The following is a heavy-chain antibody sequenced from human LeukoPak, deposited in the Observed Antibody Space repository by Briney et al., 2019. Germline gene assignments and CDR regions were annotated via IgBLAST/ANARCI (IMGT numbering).Heavy chain of an antibody. CDR2: IKQDGSEK. CDR3: ARAMNI. D-gene: IGHD3-22*01. Sequence: GRSLRLSCVASGFPFNTFAMHWVRQAPGKGLEWVANIKQDGSEKYYVDSVRGRFTISRDNPKNSLYLQMNSLRAEDTAVYYCARAMNIWGQGTMVTVSS. J-gene: IGHJ3*02. V-gene: IGHV3-7*03. CDR1: GFPFNTFA.